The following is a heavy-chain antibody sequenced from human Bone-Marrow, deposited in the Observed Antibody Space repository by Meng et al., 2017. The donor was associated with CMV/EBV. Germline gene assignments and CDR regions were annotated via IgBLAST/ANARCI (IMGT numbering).Heavy chain of an antibody. D-gene: IGHD1-26*01. V-gene: IGHV6-1*01. CDR2: TYYRSKWYN. CDR3: ARDPAYHIVGATGYYYYGMDV. Sequence: SETLSLTCAISGDSVSSNSAAWNWIRQSPSRGLEWLGRTYYRSKWYNDYAVSVKSRITINPDTSKNQFSLQLNSVTPEDTAVYYCARDPAYHIVGATGYYYYGMDVWGQGTTVTVSS. J-gene: IGHJ6*02. CDR1: GDSVSSNSAA.